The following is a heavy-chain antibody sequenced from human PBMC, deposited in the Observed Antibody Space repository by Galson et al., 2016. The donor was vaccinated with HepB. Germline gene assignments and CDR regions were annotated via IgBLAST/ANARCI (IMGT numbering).Heavy chain of an antibody. Sequence: CAIFGDSVSSTSATWNWIRQSPSRGLEWLGRTYYRSKWSTDFALFLGSRIAINADTSRNQFTLQLNSVTPEDTAVYYCARVGELPFSSPHFSFDNWGQGIRVTVSS. J-gene: IGHJ4*02. CDR3: ARVGELPFSSPHFSFDN. CDR1: GDSVSSTSAT. V-gene: IGHV6-1*01. D-gene: IGHD3-10*01. CDR2: TYYRSKWST.